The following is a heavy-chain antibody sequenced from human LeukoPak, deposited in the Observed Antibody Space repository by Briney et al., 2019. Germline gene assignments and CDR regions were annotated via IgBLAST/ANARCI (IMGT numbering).Heavy chain of an antibody. CDR1: GFTFSSYS. Sequence: GGSLRLSCAASGFTFSSYSMNWVRQAPGKGLEWVAVISYDGSNKYYADSVKGRFTISRDNSKNTLYLQMTSLRAEDTAVYYCARGSRITMVRGEIMNDYWGQGTLVTVSS. V-gene: IGHV3-30*03. CDR2: ISYDGSNK. CDR3: ARGSRITMVRGEIMNDY. J-gene: IGHJ4*02. D-gene: IGHD3-10*01.